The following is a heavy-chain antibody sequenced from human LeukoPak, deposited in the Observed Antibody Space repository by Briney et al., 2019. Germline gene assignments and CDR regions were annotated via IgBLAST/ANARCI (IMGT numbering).Heavy chain of an antibody. CDR2: ISYDGSNK. D-gene: IGHD1-26*01. J-gene: IGHJ4*02. V-gene: IGHV3-30*18. Sequence: GGSLRLSCAASGFTFSSYGMHWVRQAPGKGLEWVAVISYDGSNKYYADSVKGRFTISRDNFKNTLYLQMNSLRAEDTAVYYCAKDRYGREDYWGQGTLVTVSS. CDR1: GFTFSSYG. CDR3: AKDRYGREDY.